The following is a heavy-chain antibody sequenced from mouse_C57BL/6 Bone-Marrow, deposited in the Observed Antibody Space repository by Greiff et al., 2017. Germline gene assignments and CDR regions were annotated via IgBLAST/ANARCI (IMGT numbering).Heavy chain of an antibody. Sequence: QVQLQQPGAELVKPGASVKLSCKASGYTFTSYWMHWVKQRPGRGLEWIGRIDPNSGGTKYNEKFKSKATLPLDNPSRTAYMQLRSLTSEVSAVYYCERKGFYYYGSTWYFDVWGTGTTVTVSS. J-gene: IGHJ1*03. CDR2: IDPNSGGT. CDR1: GYTFTSYW. D-gene: IGHD1-1*01. V-gene: IGHV1-72*01. CDR3: ERKGFYYYGSTWYFDV.